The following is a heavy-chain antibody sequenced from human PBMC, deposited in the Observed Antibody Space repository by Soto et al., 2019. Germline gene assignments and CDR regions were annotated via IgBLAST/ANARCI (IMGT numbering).Heavy chain of an antibody. CDR3: ARRNIVATTAIDAFDI. Sequence: SETLSLTCTVSGGSISSSSYYWGWIRQPPGKGLEWIGSIYYSGSTYYNPSLKSRVTISVDTSKNQFSLKLSSVTAADTAVYYCARRNIVATTAIDAFDIWGQGTMVTVSS. D-gene: IGHD5-12*01. V-gene: IGHV4-39*01. J-gene: IGHJ3*02. CDR2: IYYSGST. CDR1: GGSISSSSYY.